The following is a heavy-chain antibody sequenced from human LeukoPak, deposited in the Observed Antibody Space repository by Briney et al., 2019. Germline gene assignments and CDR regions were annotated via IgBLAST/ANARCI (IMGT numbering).Heavy chain of an antibody. Sequence: PSETLSLTCTVSGGSISSYYWSWIRQPPGKGLEWIGYIYYSGSTNYNPSLKSRVTISVDTSKNQFSLKLSSVTAADTAVYYCARDLARYDSSGSFDYWGQGTLVTVSS. CDR2: IYYSGST. CDR3: ARDLARYDSSGSFDY. V-gene: IGHV4-59*12. J-gene: IGHJ4*02. CDR1: GGSISSYY. D-gene: IGHD3-22*01.